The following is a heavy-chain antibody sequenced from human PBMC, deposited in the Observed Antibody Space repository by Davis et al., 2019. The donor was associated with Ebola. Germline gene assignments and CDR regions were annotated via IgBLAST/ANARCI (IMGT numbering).Heavy chain of an antibody. J-gene: IGHJ5*02. CDR1: GGTFSSYA. CDR2: MNPNSGNT. D-gene: IGHD4-11*01. V-gene: IGHV1-8*02. CDR3: ARGHDYSNYNTKLWFDP. Sequence: ASVKVSCKASGGTFSSYAINWVRQATGQGLEWMGWMNPNSGNTGYAQKFQGRVTMTRNTSISTAYMELSSLRSEDTAVYYCARGHDYSNYNTKLWFDPWGQGTLVTVSS.